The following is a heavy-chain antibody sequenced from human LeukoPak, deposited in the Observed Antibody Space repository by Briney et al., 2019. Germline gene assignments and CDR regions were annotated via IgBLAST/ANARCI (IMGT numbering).Heavy chain of an antibody. CDR3: ARDSAPITMVVVVPAGFDY. CDR2: ISEGSDTI. V-gene: IGHV3-48*01. D-gene: IGHD3-22*01. Sequence: GGSLRLSCVASGFTFSSYSMNWVRQAPGKGLEWISYISEGSDTIYYADSVKGRYTISRDKAKNSLYLQVNSLRAEDTAVYYCARDSAPITMVVVVPAGFDYWGQGTRVIVSS. J-gene: IGHJ4*02. CDR1: GFTFSSYS.